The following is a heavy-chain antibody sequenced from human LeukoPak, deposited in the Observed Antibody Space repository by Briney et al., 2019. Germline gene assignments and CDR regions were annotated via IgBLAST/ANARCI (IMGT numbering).Heavy chain of an antibody. CDR2: IKRDGSEK. Sequence: GGSLRLSCEASGFTFRIYWMSWVRQAPGKGLEWVANIKRDGSEKYYVDSVKGRFTISRDNAKNSLYLQMNSLRAEDTAVYYCARDYFYPMDVWGQGTTVTVSS. V-gene: IGHV3-7*04. CDR3: ARDYFYPMDV. J-gene: IGHJ6*02. CDR1: GFTFRIYW.